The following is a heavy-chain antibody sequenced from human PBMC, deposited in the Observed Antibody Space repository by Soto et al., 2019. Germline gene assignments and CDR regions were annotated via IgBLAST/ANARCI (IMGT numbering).Heavy chain of an antibody. CDR1: GFTFGSYA. CDR2: ISGCGGST. Sequence: EVQLLESGGGLVQPGGSLRLSCAAAGFTFGSYAITWVRQAPGKGLEWVSAISGCGGSTYYADSVKGRFTISRDTSKNTMYLQMHSLRAEDTAVYYCAKESEVPVASMDYWGQGTLVTVSS. CDR3: AKESEVPVASMDY. V-gene: IGHV3-23*01. J-gene: IGHJ4*02. D-gene: IGHD2-2*01.